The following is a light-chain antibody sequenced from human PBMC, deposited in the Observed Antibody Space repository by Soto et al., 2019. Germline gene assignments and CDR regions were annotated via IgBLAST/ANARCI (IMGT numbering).Light chain of an antibody. CDR3: AAWDDIMSGFYV. J-gene: IGLJ1*01. Sequence: SVLTQSPSASGTPGQRVTISCSGSASTIGRNYVYWYQQLPGMAPKLLIYRNSQRPSGVPARFSGSKSGTSASLAISGLRSEDEADYYCAAWDDIMSGFYVFGAGTKVTVL. V-gene: IGLV1-47*01. CDR1: ASTIGRNY. CDR2: RNS.